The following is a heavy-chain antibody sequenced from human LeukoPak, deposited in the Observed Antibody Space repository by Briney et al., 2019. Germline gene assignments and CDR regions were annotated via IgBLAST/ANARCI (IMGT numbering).Heavy chain of an antibody. CDR3: AKGRRGVGTTDFDY. Sequence: GGSLRLSCAASGLTFSSYAMTWVRQAPGKGLEWVSDITGSAHSTNYADSVKGRFTISRDNSKNTLYLQMNSLTAEDTAVYYCAKGRRGVGTTDFDYWGQGTLVTVSS. J-gene: IGHJ4*02. D-gene: IGHD1-26*01. CDR2: ITGSAHST. V-gene: IGHV3-23*01. CDR1: GLTFSSYA.